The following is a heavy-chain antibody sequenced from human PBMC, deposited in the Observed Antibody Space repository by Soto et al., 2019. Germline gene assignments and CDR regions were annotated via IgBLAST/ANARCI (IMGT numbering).Heavy chain of an antibody. J-gene: IGHJ4*02. CDR1: GGSISSGDYY. CDR2: VSHSEGT. D-gene: IGHD4-4*01. CDR3: ARADDYTYRFDY. Sequence: KPSETLSLTCTVSGGSISSGDYYWSWIRQPPGKGLECIGYVSHSEGTYYNPSLMSRLIISIDTSTNQFSLNLNSVTAADTAVYYCARADDYTYRFDYWGQGTLVTVSS. V-gene: IGHV4-30-4*01.